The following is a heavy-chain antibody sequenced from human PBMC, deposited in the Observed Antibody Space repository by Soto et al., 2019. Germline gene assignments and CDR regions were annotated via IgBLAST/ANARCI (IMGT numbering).Heavy chain of an antibody. CDR3: ARGRHFYGIDY. CDR2: IDHSGST. D-gene: IGHD3-10*01. Sequence: PSETLSLTCAVFGGSFSGYFWSWVRQPPGRGLDWIGEIDHSGSTNYNPSLKSRVTISVDTSKNQFSLKLSSVTAADTAVYYCARGRHFYGIDYWGQGALVTVPS. CDR1: GGSFSGYF. V-gene: IGHV4-34*01. J-gene: IGHJ4*02.